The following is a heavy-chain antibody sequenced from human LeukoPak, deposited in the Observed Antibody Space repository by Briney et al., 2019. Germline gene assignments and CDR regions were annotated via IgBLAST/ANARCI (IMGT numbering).Heavy chain of an antibody. D-gene: IGHD3-22*01. J-gene: IGHJ4*02. V-gene: IGHV3-48*01. CDR2: ISSSSSAI. Sequence: GGSLRLSCAASGFTFSSYSMNWVRQAPGKGLEWVSYISSSSSAINYADSVKGRFTISRDNAKNSLYLQMNSLRAEDTAVYYCARNYYDRSGYTYFDYWGQGTVVTVSS. CDR3: ARNYYDRSGYTYFDY. CDR1: GFTFSSYS.